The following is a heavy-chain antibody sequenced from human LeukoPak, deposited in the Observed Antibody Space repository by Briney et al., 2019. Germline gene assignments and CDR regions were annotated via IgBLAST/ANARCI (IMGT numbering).Heavy chain of an antibody. V-gene: IGHV3-11*04. J-gene: IGHJ4*02. CDR2: ISSSGDTT. CDR3: ARESTAFDY. Sequence: GGSLRLSCDASGFLMSDHYMNWVRQAPGKGLEWLAYISSSGDTTYYAESVRGRFALSRDDGKNSLTLHMNGLRDDDTAVYYCARESTAFDYWGQGTLVTVSS. D-gene: IGHD2-21*02. CDR1: GFLMSDHY.